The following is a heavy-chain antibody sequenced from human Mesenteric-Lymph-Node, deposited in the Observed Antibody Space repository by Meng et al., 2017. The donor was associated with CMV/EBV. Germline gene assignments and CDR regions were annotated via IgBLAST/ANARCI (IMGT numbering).Heavy chain of an antibody. CDR1: GLTFSSYR. CDR2: ISSRSAYL. Sequence: GESLKISCAASGLTFSSYRMNWVPPAPGTGLEWDSSISSRSAYLYYADSVKGRFTISRDNARSSLYLQMNSLRAEDTSVYYCVTWGGPSYWGRGTLVTVSS. CDR3: VTWGGPSY. J-gene: IGHJ4*02. V-gene: IGHV3-21*06. D-gene: IGHD3-16*01.